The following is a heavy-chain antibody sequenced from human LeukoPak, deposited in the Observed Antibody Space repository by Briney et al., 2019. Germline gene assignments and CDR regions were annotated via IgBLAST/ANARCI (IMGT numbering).Heavy chain of an antibody. V-gene: IGHV3-9*01. Sequence: GGSLRLSCAASGFTFDDYAIHWVRQAPGKGLEWVSGISWNSGRIGYADSVKGRFTISRDNAKNSLYLQMNSLRAEDTALYYCAKDKNPGYDSSGYYSLDYWGQGTLVTVSS. D-gene: IGHD3-22*01. CDR1: GFTFDDYA. CDR2: ISWNSGRI. CDR3: AKDKNPGYDSSGYYSLDY. J-gene: IGHJ4*02.